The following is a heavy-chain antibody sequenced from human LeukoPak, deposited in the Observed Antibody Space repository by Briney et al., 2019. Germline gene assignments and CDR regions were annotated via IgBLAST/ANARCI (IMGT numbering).Heavy chain of an antibody. CDR3: ARQGLYDSSDFWTFQH. Sequence: GGSLRLSCAASGFIFSDYYMSWIRQTPEKGLEWLSYISSSSGYENYADSLKGRFTISRDNAKNSVYLQMNSLSAEDTAVYYCARQGLYDSSDFWTFQHWGQGTLVTVSS. V-gene: IGHV3-11*06. CDR2: ISSSSGYE. J-gene: IGHJ1*01. D-gene: IGHD3/OR15-3a*01. CDR1: GFIFSDYY.